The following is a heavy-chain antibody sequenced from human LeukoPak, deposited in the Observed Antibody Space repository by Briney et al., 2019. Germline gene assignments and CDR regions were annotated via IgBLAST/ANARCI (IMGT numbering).Heavy chain of an antibody. Sequence: EASVKVSCKASGGTFSSYAISWVRQAPGQGLEWMGWINTNTGNPTYAQGFTGRFVFSLDTSVSTAYLQISSLKAEDTAVYYCARAAAPLVATITMLNYFDYWGQGTLVTVSS. D-gene: IGHD5-12*01. V-gene: IGHV7-4-1*02. CDR1: GGTFSSYA. CDR2: INTNTGNP. CDR3: ARAAAPLVATITMLNYFDY. J-gene: IGHJ4*02.